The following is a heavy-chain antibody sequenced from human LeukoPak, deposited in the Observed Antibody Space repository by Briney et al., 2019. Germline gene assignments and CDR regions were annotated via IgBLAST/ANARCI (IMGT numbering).Heavy chain of an antibody. CDR2: IYHRGNT. Sequence: PSETLSLTCAVYGGSFTGYSWGWIRQPPGKGLEWIGTIYHRGNTYFNPSLMSRVIISLDTSKNQFSLRLTSVTAADTAVYYCAREVESWFGDLLSYFDSWGQGTQVTVSS. CDR3: AREVESWFGDLLSYFDS. D-gene: IGHD3-10*01. J-gene: IGHJ4*02. V-gene: IGHV4-38-2*02. CDR1: GGSFTGYS.